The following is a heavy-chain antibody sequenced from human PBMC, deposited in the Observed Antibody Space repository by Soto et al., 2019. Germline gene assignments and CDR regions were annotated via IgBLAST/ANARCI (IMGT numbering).Heavy chain of an antibody. CDR2: ISHSGST. Sequence: QVQLQQWGAGLLKPSETLSLTCAVYGGSFSGYYWSWIRQPPGKGLEWIGEISHSGSTNYNPSLRSRVTRSVDTSKNQFSLKLSSVTAADTAVYYCARVGYSGGWGTYYYYGMDVWGQGTTVTVSS. D-gene: IGHD6-19*01. V-gene: IGHV4-34*01. CDR3: ARVGYSGGWGTYYYYGMDV. J-gene: IGHJ6*02. CDR1: GGSFSGYY.